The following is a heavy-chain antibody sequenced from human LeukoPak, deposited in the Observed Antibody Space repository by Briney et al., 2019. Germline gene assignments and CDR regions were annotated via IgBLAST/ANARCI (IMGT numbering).Heavy chain of an antibody. D-gene: IGHD6-19*01. Sequence: SETLSLTCAVYGGSFSGYYWSWIRQPPGKGLEWIGEINHSGSTNYNPSLKSRVTISVDTSKNQFSLKLSFVTAADTAVYYCARGHGSSGWFGYWGQGTLVTASA. CDR3: ARGHGSSGWFGY. CDR1: GGSFSGYY. V-gene: IGHV4-34*01. CDR2: INHSGST. J-gene: IGHJ4*02.